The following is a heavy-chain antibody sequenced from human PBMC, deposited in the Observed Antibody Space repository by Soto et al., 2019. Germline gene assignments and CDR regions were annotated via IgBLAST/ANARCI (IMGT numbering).Heavy chain of an antibody. J-gene: IGHJ4*02. CDR2: INPSGGST. Sequence: QVQLVQSGAEVKKPGASVKVSCKASGYTFTSYYMHWVRQAPGQGLEWMGIINPSGGSTSYAQKFQGRVTMPRDTSTSTVYMELSSLRSEDTAVYFCARGLSWGEPLDYWGQGTLVTVSS. D-gene: IGHD3-16*01. CDR1: GYTFTSYY. V-gene: IGHV1-46*01. CDR3: ARGLSWGEPLDY.